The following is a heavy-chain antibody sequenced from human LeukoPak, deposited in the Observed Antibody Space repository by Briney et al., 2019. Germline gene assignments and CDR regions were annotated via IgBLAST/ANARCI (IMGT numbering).Heavy chain of an antibody. CDR2: IYSDGST. CDR3: ARGTLDN. V-gene: IGHV3-53*01. CDR1: GFNVSTSY. D-gene: IGHD3/OR15-3a*01. Sequence: PGGSLRLSCAASGFNVSTSYINWVRQAPGKGLEWVSVIYSDGSTKYADSVKARFTISRDNSKNTVYLQMKSLRVEDTAVYYCARGTLDNWGQGTLVTVSS. J-gene: IGHJ4*02.